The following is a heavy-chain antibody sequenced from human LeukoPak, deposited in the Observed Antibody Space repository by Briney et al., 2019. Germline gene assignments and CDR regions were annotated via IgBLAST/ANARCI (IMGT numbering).Heavy chain of an antibody. J-gene: IGHJ4*02. CDR3: ARDGNDYFGSGSYSDYFDY. CDR2: IDTKGTRT. CDR1: GFILSNSA. Sequence: GGSLRLSCAAAGFILSNSAMTWVRQAPGKGLQWVSGIDTKGTRTYYADSVKGRFSISRDNSKNTLFLQMNSLRVEDTAVYYCARDGNDYFGSGSYSDYFDYWGQGTLVTVSS. D-gene: IGHD3-10*01. V-gene: IGHV3-23*01.